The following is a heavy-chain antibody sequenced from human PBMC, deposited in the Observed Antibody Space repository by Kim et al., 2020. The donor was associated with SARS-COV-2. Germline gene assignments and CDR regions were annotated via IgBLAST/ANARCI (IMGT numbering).Heavy chain of an antibody. CDR2: ISAGADST. D-gene: IGHD6-13*01. Sequence: GGSLRLSCAASGFTFSSYAMSWVRQAPGKGLEWVSSISAGADSTYYADSVKGRFTISRDNSKNTLYLKMNSLRAEDTAGYYCAKSEPVEQQVVLAPVHYWGQGTLVSVSS. CDR1: GFTFSSYA. CDR3: AKSEPVEQQVVLAPVHY. V-gene: IGHV3-23*01. J-gene: IGHJ4*02.